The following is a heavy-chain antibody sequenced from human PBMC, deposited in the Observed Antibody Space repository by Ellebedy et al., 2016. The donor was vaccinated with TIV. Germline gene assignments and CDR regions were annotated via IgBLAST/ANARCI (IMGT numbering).Heavy chain of an antibody. D-gene: IGHD1-14*01. V-gene: IGHV3-30*18. CDR2: TSYDGKIK. J-gene: IGHJ6*03. CDR1: GFTFSNYG. CDR3: TKEGVIGTTAYYYYYYMDV. Sequence: GGSLRLXXAASGFTFSNYGMHWVRQAPGKGLEWVALTSYDGKIKYYVDSVKGRFTIYKDNTKNTLTLLMNSLRPEDGAVYYCTKEGVIGTTAYYYYYYMDVWGRGTAVTVSS.